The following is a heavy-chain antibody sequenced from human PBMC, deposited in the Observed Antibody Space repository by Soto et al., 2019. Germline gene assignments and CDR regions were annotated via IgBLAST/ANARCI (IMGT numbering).Heavy chain of an antibody. J-gene: IGHJ3*02. V-gene: IGHV4-34*01. CDR2: INHSGST. CDR1: GGSFSGYY. Sequence: QGQLQQWGAGLLKPSETLSLTCAVYGGSFSGYYWSWIRQPPGKGLEWIGEINHSGSTNYNPSLKSRVTISVDTSKNQFSLKLSSVTDADTAVYYCARVQSCSSTICYSIRSDAFDIWGQGTMVTVSS. CDR3: ARVQSCSSTICYSIRSDAFDI. D-gene: IGHD2-2*01.